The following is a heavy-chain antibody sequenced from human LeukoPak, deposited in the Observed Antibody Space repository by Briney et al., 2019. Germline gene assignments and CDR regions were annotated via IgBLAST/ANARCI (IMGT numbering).Heavy chain of an antibody. CDR2: ISSSSSYI. J-gene: IGHJ3*02. Sequence: PGGSLRLSCAASGFTFSSYSMNWVRQAPGKGLEWVSSISSSSSYIYYADSVKGRFTISRDNAKNSLYLQMNSLRAEDTAVYYCAKARGLIGGAFDIWGQGTMVTVSS. V-gene: IGHV3-21*01. CDR1: GFTFSSYS. CDR3: AKARGLIGGAFDI. D-gene: IGHD3-22*01.